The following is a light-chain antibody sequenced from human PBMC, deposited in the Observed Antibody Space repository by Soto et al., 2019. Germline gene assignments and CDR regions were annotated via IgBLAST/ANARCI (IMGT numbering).Light chain of an antibody. V-gene: IGLV2-14*01. CDR3: SSYTSSSTPYVV. CDR1: SSDIGDYDY. CDR2: EVS. J-gene: IGLJ2*01. Sequence: QSVLTQPASVSGSPGQSITISCTGTSSDIGDYDYVSWYQQHPGKAPKLLISEVSNRPSGVSNRFSGSKSGNTASLTISGLQAEDEADYYCSSYTSSSTPYVVFGGGTKLTVL.